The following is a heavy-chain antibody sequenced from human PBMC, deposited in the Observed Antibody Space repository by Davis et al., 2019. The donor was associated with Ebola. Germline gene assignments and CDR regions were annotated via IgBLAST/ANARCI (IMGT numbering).Heavy chain of an antibody. Sequence: HSQTLSLTCAISGDSVSGKSGAWNWIRQSPSRGLEWLGRTYYTSKWYNHYASSVKSRTTINPDTSKKQFSLQLDSVTPEDTALYYCARGWLRGGLDVWGEGTTVTVSS. V-gene: IGHV6-1*01. CDR2: TYYTSKWYN. D-gene: IGHD5-18*01. J-gene: IGHJ6*04. CDR3: ARGWLRGGLDV. CDR1: GDSVSGKSGA.